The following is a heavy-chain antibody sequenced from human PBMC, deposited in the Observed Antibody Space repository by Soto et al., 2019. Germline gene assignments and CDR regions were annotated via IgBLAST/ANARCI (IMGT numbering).Heavy chain of an antibody. CDR3: ARGRGLLATYPFDF. V-gene: IGHV3-23*01. CDR1: GFTFTTCA. Sequence: EVRLLESGGGLAQPGGSLRLSCAVSGFTFTTCAMSSVRQTPGKGLEWVSSISGSGEITHYADSLKGRFTISRDNSKNTLYLLMSSLRGEDTALYYCARGRGLLATYPFDFWGQGTLVSVSP. CDR2: ISGSGEIT. J-gene: IGHJ4*02. D-gene: IGHD5-12*01.